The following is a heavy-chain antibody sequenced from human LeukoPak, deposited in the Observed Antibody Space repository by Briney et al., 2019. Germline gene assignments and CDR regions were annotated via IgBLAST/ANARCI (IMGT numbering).Heavy chain of an antibody. CDR2: INPNSGGT. J-gene: IGHJ4*02. Sequence: GASVKVSYKASGYTFTGYYMHWVRQAPGQGLEWMGWINPNSGGTNYAQKFQGRVTMTRDTSISTAYMELSRLRSDDTAVYYCARDRAPLGDFWSGYYPPEIDYFDYWGQGTLVTVSS. V-gene: IGHV1-2*02. CDR1: GYTFTGYY. CDR3: ARDRAPLGDFWSGYYPPEIDYFDY. D-gene: IGHD3-3*01.